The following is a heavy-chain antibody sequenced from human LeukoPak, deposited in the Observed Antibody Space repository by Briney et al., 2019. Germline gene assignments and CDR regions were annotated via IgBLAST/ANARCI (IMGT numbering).Heavy chain of an antibody. CDR2: INPRGGST. CDR1: GYTFTSYY. CDR3: ARDGYCSGGSCSGFDY. V-gene: IGHV1-46*01. J-gene: IGHJ4*02. Sequence: ASVKVSCKASGYTFTSYYMRWVRQAPGQGLEWMGIINPRGGSTSYAQKFQGRVTMTRDMSTSTVYMELSSLRSEDTAVYYCARDGYCSGGSCSGFDYWGQGTLVTVSS. D-gene: IGHD2-15*01.